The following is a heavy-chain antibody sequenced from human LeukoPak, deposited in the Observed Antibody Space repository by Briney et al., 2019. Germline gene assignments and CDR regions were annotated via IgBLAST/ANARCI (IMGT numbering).Heavy chain of an antibody. D-gene: IGHD6-6*01. CDR3: AAAGEQLGNYYYYMDV. CDR2: ISAYNGNT. Sequence: ASVKVSCKASGYTFTSYGISWVRQAPGQGLEWMGWISAYNGNTNYAQKLQGRVTMTTDTSTSTAYMELSSLRSEDTAVYYCAAAGEQLGNYYYYMDVWGKGTTVTVSS. V-gene: IGHV1-18*01. CDR1: GYTFTSYG. J-gene: IGHJ6*03.